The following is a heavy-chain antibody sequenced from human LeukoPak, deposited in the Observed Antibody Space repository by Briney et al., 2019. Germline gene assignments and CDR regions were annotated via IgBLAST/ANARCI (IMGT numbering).Heavy chain of an antibody. CDR3: AKGTSPLYYYDSSGYYYESRNKPSSFDY. V-gene: IGHV1-18*01. J-gene: IGHJ4*02. CDR2: ISAYNGNT. CDR1: GYTFTSYG. D-gene: IGHD3-22*01. Sequence: ASVKVSCKASGYTFTSYGISWVRQAPGQGLEWMGWISAYNGNTNYAQKLQGRVTMTRDMSTSTVYMELSSLRSEDTAVYYCAKGTSPLYYYDSSGYYYESRNKPSSFDYWGQGTLVTVSS.